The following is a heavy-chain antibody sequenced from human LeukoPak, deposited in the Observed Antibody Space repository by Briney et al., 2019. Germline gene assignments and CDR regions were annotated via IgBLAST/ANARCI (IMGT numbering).Heavy chain of an antibody. CDR1: GGSIGSYY. J-gene: IGHJ4*02. CDR3: ARGPDYYDSSGYYPDY. Sequence: SETLSLTCTVSGGSIGSYYWRWIRQPPGKGLEWIGYIYYSGSTNYNPSLKSRVTISVDTSKNQFSLKLSSVTAADTAVYYCARGPDYYDSSGYYPDYWGQGTLVTVSS. V-gene: IGHV4-59*01. CDR2: IYYSGST. D-gene: IGHD3-22*01.